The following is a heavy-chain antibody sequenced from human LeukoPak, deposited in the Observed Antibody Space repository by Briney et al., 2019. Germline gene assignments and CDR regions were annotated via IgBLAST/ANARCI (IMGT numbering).Heavy chain of an antibody. Sequence: SETLSLTCTVSGGSISSYYWSWIRQPPGKGLEWIGYIYYSGSTYYNPSLKSRVTISVDTSKNQFSLKLSSVTAADTAVYYCARSVVSVFAFDPWGQGTLVTVSS. CDR2: IYYSGST. J-gene: IGHJ5*02. CDR1: GGSISSYY. V-gene: IGHV4-59*01. D-gene: IGHD2-15*01. CDR3: ARSVVSVFAFDP.